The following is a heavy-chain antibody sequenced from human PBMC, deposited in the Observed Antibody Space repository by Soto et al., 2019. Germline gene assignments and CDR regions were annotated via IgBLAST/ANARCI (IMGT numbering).Heavy chain of an antibody. CDR2: IYTSGST. CDR1: GGSISSYY. J-gene: IGHJ4*02. Sequence: LSLTCTVSGGSISSYYWSWIRQPAGKGLEWIGRIYTSGSTNYNPSLKSRVTMSVDTSKNQFSLKLSSVTAADTAVYYCARDLIAAAGNLAFDYRCEGTLVTVSS. D-gene: IGHD6-13*01. CDR3: ARDLIAAAGNLAFDY. V-gene: IGHV4-4*07.